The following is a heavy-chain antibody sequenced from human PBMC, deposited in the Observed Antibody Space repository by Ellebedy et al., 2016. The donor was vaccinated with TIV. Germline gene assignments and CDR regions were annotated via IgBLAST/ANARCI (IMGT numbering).Heavy chain of an antibody. CDR3: ARDMLGTSCYDAFDI. D-gene: IGHD3-16*01. CDR1: GFTFNNHW. Sequence: PGGSLRLSCAASGFTFNNHWLSWVRQAPGTGLEWVANIKQDGSVKQYMDSVKGRFTISRDNAKNSLYLQMNSLRAEDKAVYYCARDMLGTSCYDAFDIWGQGTMVTVSS. V-gene: IGHV3-7*01. CDR2: IKQDGSVK. J-gene: IGHJ3*02.